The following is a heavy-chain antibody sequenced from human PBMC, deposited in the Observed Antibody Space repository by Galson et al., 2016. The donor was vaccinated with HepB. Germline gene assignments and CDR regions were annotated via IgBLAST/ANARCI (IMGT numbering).Heavy chain of an antibody. V-gene: IGHV3-74*01. J-gene: IGHJ4*02. CDR2: INGDGSST. Sequence: SLRLSCAASGFSFSSYWMHWVRQAPGKGLVWVSRINGDGSSTSYADYVKGRFTISRDNAKNTLYLQMNSLRAEDTAVYFCARRDIPMAYDYWGQGVLVTVSS. D-gene: IGHD5-18*01. CDR3: ARRDIPMAYDY. CDR1: GFSFSSYW.